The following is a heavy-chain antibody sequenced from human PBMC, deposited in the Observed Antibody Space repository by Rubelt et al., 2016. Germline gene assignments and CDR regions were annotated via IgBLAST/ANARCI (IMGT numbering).Heavy chain of an antibody. D-gene: IGHD1-1*01. CDR3: ARSGIRDY. CDR1: GGSISSSSYY. CDR2: IYYSGST. J-gene: IGHJ4*02. Sequence: QLQLQESGPGLVKPSETLSLTCTVSGGSISSSSYYWGWIRQPPGKGLEWIGSIYYSGSTYYNPSLKSRVTICVDTSKNQVSLKRSAVTDADTAVYYCARSGIRDYWGQGTLVTVSS. V-gene: IGHV4-39*01.